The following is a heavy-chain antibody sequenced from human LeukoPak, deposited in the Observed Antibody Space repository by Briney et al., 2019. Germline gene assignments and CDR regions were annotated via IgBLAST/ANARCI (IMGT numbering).Heavy chain of an antibody. CDR2: ISSGGGST. V-gene: IGHV3-23*01. J-gene: IGHJ4*02. Sequence: GGALRLSCAASGFTFSSYGMSWVRQASGKALEWVSGISSGGGSTHYADSVKGRFTISRDNSKNTLYLEMSSLRAEDTAVYYCAKSGYNYDSNAYPFIDYWGQGTLVTVSS. CDR1: GFTFSSYG. CDR3: AKSGYNYDSNAYPFIDY. D-gene: IGHD3-22*01.